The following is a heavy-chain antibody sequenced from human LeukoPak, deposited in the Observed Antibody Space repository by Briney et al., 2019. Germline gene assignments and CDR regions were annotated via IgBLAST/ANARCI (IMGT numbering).Heavy chain of an antibody. D-gene: IGHD4-23*01. CDR1: GFTLSSYG. J-gene: IGHJ4*02. Sequence: GGSLRLSCAASGFTLSSYGMSWVRQAPGKGLEWISYISSSGSTIYYTDSVKGRFTISRDKSKNTLYLQMNSLRADDTAVYYCAKDLLRWSFDYWGQGTLVTVSS. CDR2: ISSSGSTI. V-gene: IGHV3-23*01. CDR3: AKDLLRWSFDY.